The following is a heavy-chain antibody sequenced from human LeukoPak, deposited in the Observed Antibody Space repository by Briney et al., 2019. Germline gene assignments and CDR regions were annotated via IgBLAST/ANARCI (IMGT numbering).Heavy chain of an antibody. V-gene: IGHV4-39*02. J-gene: IGHJ5*02. Sequence: SETLSLTCTVSGSSISNSDSYWGWIRQPPGKGLEWIGSIFYSGSTYYNPSLKSRVTISVDTSKNHFSLRLSSVTAADTAVYYCARKKRITIFGMVITPFDPWGQGALVTVSS. D-gene: IGHD3-3*01. CDR1: GSSISNSDSY. CDR2: IFYSGST. CDR3: ARKKRITIFGMVITPFDP.